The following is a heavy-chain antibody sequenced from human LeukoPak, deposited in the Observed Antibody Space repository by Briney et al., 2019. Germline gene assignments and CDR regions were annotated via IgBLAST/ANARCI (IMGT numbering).Heavy chain of an antibody. CDR3: ARVDIGDGSGSPHYFDY. J-gene: IGHJ4*02. V-gene: IGHV4-59*12. Sequence: PSETLSLTCTVSGGSISSDFWIWVRQPPGKGLEWIGYIYGSGSTNYNPSLKSRVSISVDTSKNQFSLKVNSVTAADTAVYYCARVDIGDGSGSPHYFDYWGQGTLVTVSS. CDR2: IYGSGST. D-gene: IGHD3-10*01. CDR1: GGSISSDF.